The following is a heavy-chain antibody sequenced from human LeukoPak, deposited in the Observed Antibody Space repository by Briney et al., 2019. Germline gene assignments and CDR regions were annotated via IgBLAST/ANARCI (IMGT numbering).Heavy chain of an antibody. CDR3: ARSPSRYQLPSY. D-gene: IGHD2-2*01. J-gene: IGHJ4*02. V-gene: IGHV1-3*01. CDR2: INAGNGNT. Sequence: GASVKVSCKASGYTFTSYAMHWVRQAPGQRLEWMGWINAGNGNTKYSQKFQGRVIITRDTSASTAYMELSSLRSEDTAVYYCARSPSRYQLPSYWGQGTLVTVSS. CDR1: GYTFTSYA.